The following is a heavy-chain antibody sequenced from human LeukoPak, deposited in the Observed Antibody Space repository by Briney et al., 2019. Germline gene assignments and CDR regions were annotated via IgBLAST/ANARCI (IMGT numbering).Heavy chain of an antibody. CDR3: ARGYSYSYNDAFDI. Sequence: ASVKVSCKASGYSFTSYDINWVRQATGQGLEWMGWMNPNSGDTGYAQKFQGRVTMTRNTSISTAYMELSSLRSGDTAVYYCARGYSYSYNDAFDIWGQGTMVTVSS. V-gene: IGHV1-8*01. D-gene: IGHD5-18*01. CDR1: GYSFTSYD. J-gene: IGHJ3*02. CDR2: MNPNSGDT.